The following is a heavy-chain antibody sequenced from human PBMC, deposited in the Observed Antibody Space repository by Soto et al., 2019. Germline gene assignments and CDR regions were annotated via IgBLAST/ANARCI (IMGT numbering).Heavy chain of an antibody. J-gene: IGHJ6*02. CDR3: ARSAGITMVRGVLASLDV. CDR1: GYTFTSYA. CDR2: INAGNGNT. V-gene: IGHV1-3*01. D-gene: IGHD3-10*01. Sequence: ASVKVSCKASGYTFTSYAMHWVRQAPGQRLEWMGWINAGNGNTKYSQKFQGRVTITRDTSASTAYMELSSLRSEDTAVYYCARSAGITMVRGVLASLDVWGQGTTVTVSS.